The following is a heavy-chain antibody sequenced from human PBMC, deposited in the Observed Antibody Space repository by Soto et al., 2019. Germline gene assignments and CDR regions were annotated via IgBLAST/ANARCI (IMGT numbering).Heavy chain of an antibody. Sequence: QVQLVQSGAEVKKPGSSVKVSCKASGGTFSSYTISWVRQAPGQGLEWMGRIIPILGIANYAQKFQGRVTITADKSTSTAYMELSSLRSEDTAVYYCARDSGYRGYDWSPYWGQGTLVTVSS. CDR3: ARDSGYRGYDWSPY. D-gene: IGHD5-12*01. V-gene: IGHV1-69*08. J-gene: IGHJ4*02. CDR1: GGTFSSYT. CDR2: IIPILGIA.